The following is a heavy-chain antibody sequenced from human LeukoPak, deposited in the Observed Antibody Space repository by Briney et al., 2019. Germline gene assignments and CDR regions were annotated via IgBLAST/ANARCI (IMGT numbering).Heavy chain of an antibody. CDR3: ASPLSGLRTGWDFDY. CDR2: IIPILGIA. V-gene: IGHV1-69*04. J-gene: IGHJ4*02. D-gene: IGHD6-19*01. CDR1: GGTFSSHA. Sequence: SVKVSCKASGGTFSSHAISWVRPAPGQGLEWMGRIIPILGIANYAQKFQGRVTITADKSTSTAYMELSSLRSEDTAVYYCASPLSGLRTGWDFDYWGQGTLVTVSS.